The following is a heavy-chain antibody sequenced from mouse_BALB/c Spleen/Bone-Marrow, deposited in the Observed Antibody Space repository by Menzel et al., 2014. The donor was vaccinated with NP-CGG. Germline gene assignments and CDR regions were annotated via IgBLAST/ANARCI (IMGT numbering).Heavy chain of an antibody. J-gene: IGHJ3*01. D-gene: IGHD2-1*01. CDR3: TTGGNDWFAY. V-gene: IGHV1-7*01. Sequence: VQLQQSGPELAKPGASVKMSCRASGYTFTSYWMNWVKQGPVQGLEWIGYINPTRGYTEYNQKFKDKATLTTDKSSSTAYMQLSSLTSEDSAVYYCTTGGNDWFAYWGQGTLVTVSA. CDR1: GYTFTSYW. CDR2: INPTRGYT.